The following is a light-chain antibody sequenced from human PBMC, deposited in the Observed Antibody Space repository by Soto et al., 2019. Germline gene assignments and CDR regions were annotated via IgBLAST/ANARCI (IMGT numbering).Light chain of an antibody. CDR3: QPYNNWPLT. V-gene: IGKV3-15*01. CDR1: QNICNN. J-gene: IGKJ4*01. CDR2: HTS. Sequence: IVMTQSPGTLSVSPGEGATLSCRASQNICNNVFWYHQKPGQTPKPLIHHTSTIATCVPARFIGSKSGPEFTFNLHSLQSENFAIYYCQPYNNWPLTFGGGTKVDIK.